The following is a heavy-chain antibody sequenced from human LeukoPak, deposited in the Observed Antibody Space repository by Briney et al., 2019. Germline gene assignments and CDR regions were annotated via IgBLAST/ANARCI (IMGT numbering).Heavy chain of an antibody. Sequence: SETLSLTCTVSGYSISSGYYWGWIRQPPGKGLEWIGNIYYSGSTYYNPSLKSRVTISVDTSKNQFSLKLSSVTAADTAVYYCARVSRGWYATGWGQGTLVTVSS. CDR2: IYYSGST. J-gene: IGHJ4*02. CDR3: ARVSRGWYATG. D-gene: IGHD6-19*01. V-gene: IGHV4-38-2*02. CDR1: GYSISSGYY.